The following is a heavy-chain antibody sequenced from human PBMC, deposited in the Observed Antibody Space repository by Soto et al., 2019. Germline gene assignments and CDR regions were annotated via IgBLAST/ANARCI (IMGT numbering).Heavy chain of an antibody. J-gene: IGHJ4*02. V-gene: IGHV3-23*01. CDR3: AKGGSYGGSGYRGIDY. Sequence: EEQLLESGGDLIQPGGSLRLSCAASGFTFSSYAMSWVRQAPGKGLEWVSAISGSGGSTYYADSVKGRFTISRDNSKNTLYLQMNSLRAEDTAVYYCAKGGSYGGSGYRGIDYWGQGTLVTVSS. CDR1: GFTFSSYA. CDR2: ISGSGGST. D-gene: IGHD3-22*01.